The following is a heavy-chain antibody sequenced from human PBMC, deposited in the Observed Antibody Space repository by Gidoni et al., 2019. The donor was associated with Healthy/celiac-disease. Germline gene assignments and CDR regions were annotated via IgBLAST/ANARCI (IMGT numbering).Heavy chain of an antibody. CDR2: ISYDGSNK. CDR1: FTFSSYA. J-gene: IGHJ5*02. CDR3: ARDQGVVVIMSWFDP. Sequence: FTFSSYAMHWVRQAPGMGVEWVAVISYDGSNKYYAASVKGRFTITRDNSKNTLYLQMNSLRAEDTAVYYCARDQGVVVIMSWFDPWGQGTLVTVSS. V-gene: IGHV3-30-3*01. D-gene: IGHD3-22*01.